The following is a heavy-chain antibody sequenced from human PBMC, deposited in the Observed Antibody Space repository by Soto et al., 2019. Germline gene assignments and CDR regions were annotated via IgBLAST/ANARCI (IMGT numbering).Heavy chain of an antibody. V-gene: IGHV3-9*01. CDR3: AKDLRTRGSRPHFDY. Sequence: GGSLRLSCAASGFTFDDYAMHWVRQAPGKGLEWVSGISWNSGSIGYADSVKGRFTISRDNAKNSLYLQMNSLRAEDTALYYCAKDLRTRGSRPHFDYWGQGTLVTVSS. CDR1: GFTFDDYA. CDR2: ISWNSGSI. J-gene: IGHJ4*02. D-gene: IGHD4-17*01.